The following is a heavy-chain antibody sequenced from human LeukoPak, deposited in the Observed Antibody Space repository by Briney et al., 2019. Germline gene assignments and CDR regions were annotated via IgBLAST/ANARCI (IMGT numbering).Heavy chain of an antibody. D-gene: IGHD3-22*01. V-gene: IGHV3-7*04. Sequence: GGSLRLSCAASGFTSRSYRMNSVRQAPGKGLEWVASIKQGESERYYVDSVNGRFTISRDNAKNSLYLQMNSLRAEDTAVYYCAGGDNSAFDIWGQGTMVTVSS. CDR3: AGGDNSAFDI. CDR1: GFTSRSYR. CDR2: IKQGESER. J-gene: IGHJ3*02.